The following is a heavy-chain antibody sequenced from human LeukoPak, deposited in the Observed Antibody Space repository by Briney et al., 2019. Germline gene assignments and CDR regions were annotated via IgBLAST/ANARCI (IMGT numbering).Heavy chain of an antibody. CDR1: GFTFSNAW. D-gene: IGHD3-10*01. CDR3: TTGVTWVRYVQH. CDR2: IKSKVDGGST. J-gene: IGHJ1*01. V-gene: IGHV3-15*01. Sequence: PGGSLRLSCAASGFTFSNAWMSWVRQAPGKGLEWVGRIKSKVDGGSTDYAAPVKGRFTSSSDDSKNTLYQRMNSLKTEDTAVYYGTTGVTWVRYVQHWDQGTLVTVS.